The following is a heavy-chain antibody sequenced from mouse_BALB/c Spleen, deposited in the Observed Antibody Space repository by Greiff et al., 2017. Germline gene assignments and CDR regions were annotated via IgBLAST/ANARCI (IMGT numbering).Heavy chain of an antibody. V-gene: IGHV1-15*01. CDR1: GYTFTDYE. CDR2: IDPETGGT. CDR3: AEGGTDWYFDV. Sequence: VKLMESGAELVRPGASVTLSCKASGYTFTDYEMHWVKQTPVHGLEWIGAIDPETGGTAYNQKFKGKATLTADKSSSTAYMELRSLTSEDSAVYYCAEGGTDWYFDVWGAGTTVTVSS. D-gene: IGHD3-3*01. J-gene: IGHJ1*01.